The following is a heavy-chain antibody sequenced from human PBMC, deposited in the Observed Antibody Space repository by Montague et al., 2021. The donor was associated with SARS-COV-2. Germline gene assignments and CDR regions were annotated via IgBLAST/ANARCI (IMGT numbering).Heavy chain of an antibody. V-gene: IGHV4-59*01. CDR1: GGSINSNY. D-gene: IGHD5-24*01. CDR2: VFYSGST. J-gene: IGHJ3*02. Sequence: SETLSLTCTVSGGSINSNYWSWIRQPPGKGLEWIGNVFYSGSTNYNPSLKSRVTISVDTSKNQFSLKVSSVTVADTAFYYCARGSVELNGNAFEIWGQGTMVTVSS. CDR3: ARGSVELNGNAFEI.